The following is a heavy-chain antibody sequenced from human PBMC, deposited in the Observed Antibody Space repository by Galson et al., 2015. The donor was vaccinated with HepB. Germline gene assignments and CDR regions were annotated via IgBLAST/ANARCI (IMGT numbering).Heavy chain of an antibody. Sequence: SLRLSCAASGFTFSDYYMSWIRQAPGKGLEWVSYISSSSSYTNYADSVKGRFTISRDNAKNSLCLQMNSLRAEDTAVYYCAREGIIAAAGIEPDYYYYGMDVWGQGTTVTVSS. V-gene: IGHV3-11*06. D-gene: IGHD6-13*01. CDR3: AREGIIAAAGIEPDYYYYGMDV. J-gene: IGHJ6*02. CDR1: GFTFSDYY. CDR2: ISSSSSYT.